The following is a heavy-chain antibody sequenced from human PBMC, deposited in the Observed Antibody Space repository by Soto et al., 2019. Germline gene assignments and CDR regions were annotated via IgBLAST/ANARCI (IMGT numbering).Heavy chain of an antibody. CDR3: ARVSSSIVVVPDYGMDV. CDR2: ISAFNGET. V-gene: IGHV1-18*01. D-gene: IGHD2-2*01. Sequence: GASVKVSCKASGFTFSDYGFSWVRQAPGRGLEWMGWISAFNGETNYTQKSEGRVAMTTDAATTTAYMELSRLRSDDTAVYYCARVSSSIVVVPDYGMDVWGQGTTVTVSS. CDR1: GFTFSDYG. J-gene: IGHJ6*02.